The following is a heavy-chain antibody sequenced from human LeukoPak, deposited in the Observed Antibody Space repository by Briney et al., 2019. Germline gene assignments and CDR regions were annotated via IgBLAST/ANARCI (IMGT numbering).Heavy chain of an antibody. V-gene: IGHV4-39*07. D-gene: IGHD5-24*01. CDR3: ASDMATGWYFDL. CDR2: IYYSGST. J-gene: IGHJ2*01. Sequence: SETLSLTCTVSGGSISSSSYYWGWIRQPPGKGLGWIGSIYYSGSTYYNPSLKSRVTISVDTSKNQFSLKLSSVTAADTAVYYCASDMATGWYFDLWGRGTLVTVSS. CDR1: GGSISSSSYY.